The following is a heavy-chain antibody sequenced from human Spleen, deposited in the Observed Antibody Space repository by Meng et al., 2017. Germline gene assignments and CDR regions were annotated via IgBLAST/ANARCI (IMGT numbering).Heavy chain of an antibody. CDR1: GGSFSDYY. CDR3: ARGPTTMAHDFDY. CDR2: INHSGST. D-gene: IGHD4-11*01. Sequence: QVELQRWGPGLLKASQTLSCTVLVAGGSFSDYYWSWIRQPPGKGLEWIGEINHSGSTNYNPSLESRATISVDTSQNNLSLKLSSVTAADSAVYYCARGPTTMAHDFDYWGQGTLVTVSS. J-gene: IGHJ4*02. V-gene: IGHV4-34*01.